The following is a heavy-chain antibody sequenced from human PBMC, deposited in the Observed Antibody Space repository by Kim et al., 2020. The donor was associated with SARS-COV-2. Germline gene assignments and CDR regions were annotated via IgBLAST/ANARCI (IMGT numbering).Heavy chain of an antibody. D-gene: IGHD4-17*01. J-gene: IGHJ4*02. Sequence: GGSLRLSCAASGFTFSSYGMHWVRQAPGKGLEWVAVIWYDGSNKYYADSVKGRFTISRDNSKNTLYLQMNSLRAEDTAVYYCARNDYGYFYFDYWGQGTLVTVSS. CDR3: ARNDYGYFYFDY. CDR2: IWYDGSNK. CDR1: GFTFSSYG. V-gene: IGHV3-33*01.